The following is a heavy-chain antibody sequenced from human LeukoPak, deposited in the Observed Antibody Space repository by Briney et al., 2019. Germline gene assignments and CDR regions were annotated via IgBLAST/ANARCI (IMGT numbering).Heavy chain of an antibody. V-gene: IGHV3-21*01. CDR3: ARDAYGSGQPLDY. CDR2: ISSSSSYI. CDR1: GFTFSSYG. Sequence: PGGSLRLSCAASGFTFSSYGMHWVRQAPGKGLEWVSSISSSSSYIYYADSVKGRFTISRDNAKNSLYLQMNSLRAEDTAVYYCARDAYGSGQPLDYWGQGTLVTVSS. J-gene: IGHJ4*02. D-gene: IGHD3-10*01.